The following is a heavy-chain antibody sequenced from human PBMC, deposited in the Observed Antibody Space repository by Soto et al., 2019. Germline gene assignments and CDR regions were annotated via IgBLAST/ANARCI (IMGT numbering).Heavy chain of an antibody. D-gene: IGHD1-26*01. CDR3: ARHTLSGSYRIDY. J-gene: IGHJ4*02. CDR2: IYPGDSDT. CDR1: GYSFTSYW. V-gene: IGHV5-51*01. Sequence: GESLKISCKGSGYSFTSYWISWVRQMPGKGLEWMGIIYPGDSDTRYSPSFQGQVTISADKSISTAYLQWSSLKASDTAIYYCARHTLSGSYRIDYWGQGTLVTVSS.